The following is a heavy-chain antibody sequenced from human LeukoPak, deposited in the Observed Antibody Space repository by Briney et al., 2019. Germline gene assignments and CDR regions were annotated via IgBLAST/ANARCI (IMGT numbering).Heavy chain of an antibody. CDR2: ISAYNGNT. CDR1: GYTFTSYG. V-gene: IGHV1-18*01. Sequence: ASVKVSCKASGYTFTSYGISWVRQAPGQGLEWMGWISAYNGNTNYAQNLQGRVTMTTDTSTSTAYMELRSLRSDDTAVYYCARDLGGSGYPVRFDPWGQGTLVTVSS. D-gene: IGHD3-22*01. J-gene: IGHJ5*02. CDR3: ARDLGGSGYPVRFDP.